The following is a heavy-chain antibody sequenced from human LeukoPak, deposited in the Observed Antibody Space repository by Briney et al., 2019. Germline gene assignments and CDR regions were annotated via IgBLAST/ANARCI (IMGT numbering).Heavy chain of an antibody. CDR2: IYSSGST. CDR3: ARREEGRYYFDY. CDR1: GGSISSYY. D-gene: IGHD1-26*01. Sequence: PSETLSLTCTVSGGSISSYYWGWIRQPPGKGLEWIGSIYSSGSTYYNPSLNSRVTISVDTSKNQFSLKLTSVTAADTAVYYCARREEGRYYFDYWGQGTLVTVSS. V-gene: IGHV4-39*01. J-gene: IGHJ4*02.